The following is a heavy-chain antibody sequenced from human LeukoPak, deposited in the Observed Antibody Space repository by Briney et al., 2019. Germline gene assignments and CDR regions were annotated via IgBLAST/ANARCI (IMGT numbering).Heavy chain of an antibody. CDR2: ISYDGSNK. Sequence: GRSLRLSCAASGFTFSSYGMHWVRQAPGKGLEWVAVISYDGSNKYYADSVKGRFTISRDNSKNTLYLQMNSLRAEDTALYYCAKGGSSGWYEDYFDYWGQGTLVTVSS. CDR1: GFTFSSYG. CDR3: AKGGSSGWYEDYFDY. V-gene: IGHV3-30*18. J-gene: IGHJ4*02. D-gene: IGHD6-19*01.